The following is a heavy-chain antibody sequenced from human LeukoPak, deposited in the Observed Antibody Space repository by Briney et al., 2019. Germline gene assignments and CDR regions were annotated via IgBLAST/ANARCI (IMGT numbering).Heavy chain of an antibody. J-gene: IGHJ4*02. V-gene: IGHV3-23*01. CDR1: GFTFSSYA. CDR2: ISGNSGST. Sequence: PGGSLRLSCAASGFTFSSYAMSWVRQAPGKGLEWVSSISGNSGSTYYADSVKGRFTISRDNSKNTLYLQMNSLRAEDTAVYYCASSGSYSRYFDYWGQGSLVTVSS. D-gene: IGHD3-10*01. CDR3: ASSGSYSRYFDY.